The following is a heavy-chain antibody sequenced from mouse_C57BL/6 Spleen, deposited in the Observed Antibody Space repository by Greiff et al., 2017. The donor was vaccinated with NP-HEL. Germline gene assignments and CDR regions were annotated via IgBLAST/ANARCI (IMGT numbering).Heavy chain of an antibody. Sequence: VQLQQPGAELVRPGSSVKLSCKASGYTFTSYWMHWVKQRPIQGLEWIGNIDPSDSETHYNQKFKDKATLTVDKSSSTAYMQLSSLTSEDSAVYYCARSSGYGLFDYWGQGTTLTVSS. J-gene: IGHJ2*01. CDR3: ARSSGYGLFDY. CDR2: IDPSDSET. D-gene: IGHD3-2*02. CDR1: GYTFTSYW. V-gene: IGHV1-52*01.